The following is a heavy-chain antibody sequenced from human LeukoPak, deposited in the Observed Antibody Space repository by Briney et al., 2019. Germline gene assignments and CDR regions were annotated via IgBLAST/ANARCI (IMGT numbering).Heavy chain of an antibody. V-gene: IGHV5-51*01. J-gene: IGHJ4*02. CDR1: GYSFTSYW. Sequence: KPGESLKISCKGSGYSFTSYWIGWVRQMPGKGLEWMGVIYPGDSDTRYSPSFQGQVTISADKSISTAYLQWSSLKASDTAMYYCARFGYCSSTSCYWALDYWGQGTLVTVSS. D-gene: IGHD2-2*01. CDR3: ARFGYCSSTSCYWALDY. CDR2: IYPGDSDT.